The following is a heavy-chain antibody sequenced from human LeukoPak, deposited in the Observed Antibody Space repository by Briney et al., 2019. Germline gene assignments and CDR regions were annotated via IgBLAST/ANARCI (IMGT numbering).Heavy chain of an antibody. CDR2: INPNSGGT. V-gene: IGHV1-2*02. CDR1: GYTFTGYY. CDR3: ARAYYYYDSSGYFTDAFDI. Sequence: ASVKVSCKASGYTFTGYYMHWVRQAPGQGLEWMGWINPNSGGTNYAQKFQGRVTMTRDTSISTAYMELSRLRSDDTAVYYCARAYYYYDSSGYFTDAFDIWGQGTMVIVSS. J-gene: IGHJ3*02. D-gene: IGHD3-22*01.